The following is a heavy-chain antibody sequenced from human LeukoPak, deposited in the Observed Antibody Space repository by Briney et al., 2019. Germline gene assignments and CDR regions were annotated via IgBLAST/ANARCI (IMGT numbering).Heavy chain of an antibody. J-gene: IGHJ3*02. CDR1: GFTFSSYG. Sequence: GGSLRLSRAASGFTFSSYGMHWVRQAPGKGLEWVAFIRYDGSNKYYADSVKGRFTISRDNSKNTLYLQMNSLRAEDTAVYYCARLGYCSSTSCPRAFDIWGPGTMVTVSS. V-gene: IGHV3-30*02. CDR2: IRYDGSNK. CDR3: ARLGYCSSTSCPRAFDI. D-gene: IGHD2-2*01.